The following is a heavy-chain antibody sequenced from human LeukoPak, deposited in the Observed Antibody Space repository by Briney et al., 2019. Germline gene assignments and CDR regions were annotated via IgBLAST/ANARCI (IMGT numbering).Heavy chain of an antibody. J-gene: IGHJ4*02. Sequence: SETLSLTCTVSGGSISSYYWSWIRQPPGKGLEWIGSIYHSGSTYYNPSLKSRVTISVDTSKNQFSLKLSSVTAADTAVYYCARDGFGYSYGPYPFDYWGQGTLVTVSS. V-gene: IGHV4-38-2*02. CDR2: IYHSGST. D-gene: IGHD5-18*01. CDR1: GGSISSYY. CDR3: ARDGFGYSYGPYPFDY.